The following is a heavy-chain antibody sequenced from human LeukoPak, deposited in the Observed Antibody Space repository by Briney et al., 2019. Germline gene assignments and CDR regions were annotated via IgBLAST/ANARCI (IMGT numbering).Heavy chain of an antibody. J-gene: IGHJ4*02. CDR2: ISSSSSTI. CDR1: GFTFSSYS. V-gene: IGHV3-48*02. D-gene: IGHD1-26*01. CDR3: ARPSRSGSYEYFDY. Sequence: GGSLRLSCAASGFTFSSYSMNWVRQAPGKGLEWVSYISSSSSTIYYADSVKGRFTISRDNAKNSLYLQMNSLRDEDTAVYYCARPSRSGSYEYFDYWGQGTLVTVSS.